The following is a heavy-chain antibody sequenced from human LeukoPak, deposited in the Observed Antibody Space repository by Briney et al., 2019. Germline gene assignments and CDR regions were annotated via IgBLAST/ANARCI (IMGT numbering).Heavy chain of an antibody. J-gene: IGHJ3*02. D-gene: IGHD1-26*01. CDR3: ARYSGSLGDAFDI. V-gene: IGHV3-21*01. CDR1: GFTFSSYS. Sequence: PGGSLRLSCAASGFTFSSYSMNWVRQAPGKGLEWVSSISSSSSHIYYADSVKGRFTISRDNAKNSLYLQMNSLRAEDTAVYYCARYSGSLGDAFDIWGQGTMVTVSS. CDR2: ISSSSSHI.